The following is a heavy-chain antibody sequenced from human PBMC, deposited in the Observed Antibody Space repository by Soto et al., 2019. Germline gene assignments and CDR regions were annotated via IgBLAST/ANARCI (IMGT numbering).Heavy chain of an antibody. CDR1: GFTFSSYS. CDR2: ISSSSSYI. Sequence: GGSLRLSCAASGFTFSSYSMNWVRQAPGKGLEWVSSISSSSSYIYYADSVKGRFTISRDNAKNSLYLQMNSLRAEDTAVYYCARFICSGGSCYPDAFDIWGQGTMVTVSS. J-gene: IGHJ3*02. D-gene: IGHD2-15*01. CDR3: ARFICSGGSCYPDAFDI. V-gene: IGHV3-21*01.